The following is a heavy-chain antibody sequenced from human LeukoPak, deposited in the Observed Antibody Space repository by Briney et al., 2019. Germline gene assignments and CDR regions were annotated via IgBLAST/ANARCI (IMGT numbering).Heavy chain of an antibody. CDR3: AKATYYYGSGSYYPY. J-gene: IGHJ4*02. CDR1: GFTFSSYA. Sequence: GGSLRLSCAASGFTFSSYAMSWVRQAPGKGLESVSAISGSGGSTYYADSVKGRFTISRDNSKNTLYLQMNSLRAEDTAVYYCAKATYYYGSGSYYPYWGQGSLVTVSS. D-gene: IGHD3-10*01. V-gene: IGHV3-23*01. CDR2: ISGSGGST.